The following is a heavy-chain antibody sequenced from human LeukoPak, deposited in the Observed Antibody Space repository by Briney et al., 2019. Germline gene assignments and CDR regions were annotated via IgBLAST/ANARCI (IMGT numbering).Heavy chain of an antibody. CDR2: IIPIFGTA. V-gene: IGHV1-69*13. Sequence: SVKVSCKASGGTFSSYAISWVRQAPGQGLEWMGGIIPIFGTANYAPKFQGRVTITADESTSTAYMELSSLRSEDTAVYYCASSAAYCSGGSCYSNWGQGTLVTVSS. J-gene: IGHJ4*02. CDR3: ASSAAYCSGGSCYSN. CDR1: GGTFSSYA. D-gene: IGHD2-15*01.